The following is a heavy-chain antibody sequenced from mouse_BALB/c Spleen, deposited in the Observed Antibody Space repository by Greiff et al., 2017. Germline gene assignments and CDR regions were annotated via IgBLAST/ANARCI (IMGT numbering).Heavy chain of an antibody. CDR1: GFTFSSYA. CDR2: ISSGGST. V-gene: IGHV5-6-5*01. J-gene: IGHJ3*01. Sequence: EVKLMESGGGLVKPGGSLKLSCAASGFTFSSYAMSWVRQTPEKRLEWVASISSGGSTYYPDSVKGRFTISRDNARNILYLQMSSLRSEDTAMYYCARGGLLPPWFAYWGKGTLVTVSA. CDR3: ARGGLLPPWFAY. D-gene: IGHD2-3*01.